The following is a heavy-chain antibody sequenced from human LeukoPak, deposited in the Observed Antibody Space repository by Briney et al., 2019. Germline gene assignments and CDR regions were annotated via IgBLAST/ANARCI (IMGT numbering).Heavy chain of an antibody. CDR3: AKFGNLYSSGWGYFDY. J-gene: IGHJ4*02. CDR1: GFTFSNYD. D-gene: IGHD6-19*01. Sequence: GGSLRLSCAASGFTFSNYDMSWVRQAPGKGLEWVSSVSGNSANTYYADSVKGRFTISRDNSKNTLYLQMNSLRAEDTAVYYCAKFGNLYSSGWGYFDYWGQGTLVTVSS. V-gene: IGHV3-23*01. CDR2: VSGNSANT.